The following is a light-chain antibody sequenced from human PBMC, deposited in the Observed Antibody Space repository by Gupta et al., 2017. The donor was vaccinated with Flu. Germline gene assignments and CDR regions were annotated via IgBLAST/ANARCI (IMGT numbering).Light chain of an antibody. Sequence: SYVLTQPPSVSVAPGQTARITCGGHDIGTKSVHWYQQRPGQAPVLVVYDDIDRPSGIPERVSGSNSGKTATRTVTSVEAGDEADDDCQVWDSRGEHVVFGGGTQLTVL. CDR3: QVWDSRGEHVV. V-gene: IGLV3-21*02. CDR1: DIGTKS. CDR2: DDI. J-gene: IGLJ2*01.